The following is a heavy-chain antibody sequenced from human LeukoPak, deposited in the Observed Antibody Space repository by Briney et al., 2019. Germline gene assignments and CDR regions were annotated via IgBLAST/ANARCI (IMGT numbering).Heavy chain of an antibody. CDR1: GYTFTGYY. D-gene: IGHD3-22*01. CDR2: INPNSGGT. J-gene: IGHJ4*02. V-gene: IGHV1-2*02. Sequence: GASVKVSCKASGYTFTGYYMHWVRQAPGQGLEWVGWINPNSGGTNYAQKFQGRVTRTRDTSISTAYMELSRLRSDDTAVYYCARGRGKLTTIPDYWGQGTLVTVSS. CDR3: ARGRGKLTTIPDY.